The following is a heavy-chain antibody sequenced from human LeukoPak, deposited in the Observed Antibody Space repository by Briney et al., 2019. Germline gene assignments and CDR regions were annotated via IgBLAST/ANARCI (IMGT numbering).Heavy chain of an antibody. Sequence: GGSLRLSCAASGFTFSSYWMHWVRQAPGKGLVWVSRINSDGSSTSYADSVKGRFTISRDSAKNTLYLQMNSLRAEDTAVYYCAREGYSYGDGFDYWGQGTLVTVSS. CDR2: INSDGSST. J-gene: IGHJ4*02. CDR1: GFTFSSYW. D-gene: IGHD5-18*01. CDR3: AREGYSYGDGFDY. V-gene: IGHV3-74*01.